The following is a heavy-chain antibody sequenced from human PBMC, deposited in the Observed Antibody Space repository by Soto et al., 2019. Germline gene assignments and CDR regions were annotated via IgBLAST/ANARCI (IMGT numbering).Heavy chain of an antibody. Sequence: QITLKESGPTLVKPTQTLTLTCTFSGFSLSTTGVGVGWIRQPPGKALEWLALIYWDDDKRYNPSLNSRLTITNDTSKNQVVLAMTSMDPVDTATFYCVQSRCGGDCLQSYSSHSYYGLDVWGQGTTVTVSS. CDR1: GFSLSTTGVG. CDR3: VQSRCGGDCLQSYSSHSYYGLDV. J-gene: IGHJ6*02. D-gene: IGHD2-21*02. CDR2: IYWDDDK. V-gene: IGHV2-5*02.